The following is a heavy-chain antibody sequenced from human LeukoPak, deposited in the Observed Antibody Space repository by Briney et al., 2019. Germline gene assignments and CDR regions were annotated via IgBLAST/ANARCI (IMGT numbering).Heavy chain of an antibody. J-gene: IGHJ6*02. D-gene: IGHD5-12*01. CDR2: IIPIFGTA. Sequence: SVKVSCKASGGTFGSYAISWVRQAPGQGLEWMGGIIPIFGTANYAQKFQGRVTITADESTSTAYMELSSLRSEDTAVYYCARDGSSYYYYGMDVWGQGTTVTVSS. CDR1: GGTFGSYA. CDR3: ARDGSSYYYYGMDV. V-gene: IGHV1-69*13.